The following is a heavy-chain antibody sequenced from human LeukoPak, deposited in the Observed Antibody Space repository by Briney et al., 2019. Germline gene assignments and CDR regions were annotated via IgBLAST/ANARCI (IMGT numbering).Heavy chain of an antibody. D-gene: IGHD3-22*01. J-gene: IGHJ3*02. Sequence: SETLSLACAVYGGSFSGYYWSWIRQPPGKGLEWIGEINHSGSTNYNPSLKSRVTISVDTSKNQFSLKLSSVTAADTAVYYCARKYYYDSSGYYVDAFDIWGQGTMVTVSS. CDR1: GGSFSGYY. V-gene: IGHV4-34*01. CDR3: ARKYYYDSSGYYVDAFDI. CDR2: INHSGST.